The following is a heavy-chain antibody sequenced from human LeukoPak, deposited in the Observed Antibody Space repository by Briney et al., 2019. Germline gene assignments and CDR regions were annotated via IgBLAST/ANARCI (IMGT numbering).Heavy chain of an antibody. D-gene: IGHD1-1*01. CDR3: ARTQLGIAVDY. Sequence: SETLSLTCTVTGGSISIGNYRWDWIRQPPGKGLEWIGAVSYSGTTFYNPSLMSRVTISVDTSMNQFSLKLSFVTAADSAMYFYARTQLGIAVDYWGQGTLVTVSS. CDR2: VSYSGTT. J-gene: IGHJ4*02. V-gene: IGHV4-39*01. CDR1: GGSISIGNYR.